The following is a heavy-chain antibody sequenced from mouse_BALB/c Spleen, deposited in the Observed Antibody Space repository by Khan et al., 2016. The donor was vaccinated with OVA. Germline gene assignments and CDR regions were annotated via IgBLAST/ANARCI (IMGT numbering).Heavy chain of an antibody. V-gene: IGHV1S81*02. Sequence: VQLQQSGAELVNPGASVNLSCKASGYTLTSYWMHWVKQRPGQGLEWIGEINPSNGRTNYNEKFKRQATLTVDKSSSTAYMQLSSPTTEDSAVYYWARLLIYFDYWGQGTTPTVSS. J-gene: IGHJ2*01. CDR1: GYTLTSYW. CDR2: INPSNGRT. CDR3: ARLLIYFDY. D-gene: IGHD2-1*01.